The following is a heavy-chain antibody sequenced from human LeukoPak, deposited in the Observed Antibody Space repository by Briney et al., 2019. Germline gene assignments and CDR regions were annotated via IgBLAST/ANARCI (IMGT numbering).Heavy chain of an antibody. CDR2: IYHSGST. D-gene: IGHD6-13*01. Sequence: SGTLSLTCAVSGGSISSSNWWSWVRQPPGKGLEWIGEIYHSGSTNYNPSLKSRVTISEDKSKNQFSLKLSSVTAADTAVYYCARDRAYSSSWPYYYYGMDVWGKGPRSPSPQ. CDR1: GGSISSSNW. J-gene: IGHJ6*04. V-gene: IGHV4-4*02. CDR3: ARDRAYSSSWPYYYYGMDV.